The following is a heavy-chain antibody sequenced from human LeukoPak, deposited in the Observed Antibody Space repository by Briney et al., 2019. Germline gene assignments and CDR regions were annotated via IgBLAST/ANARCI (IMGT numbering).Heavy chain of an antibody. CDR2: ISAYNGHT. D-gene: IGHD3-22*01. J-gene: IGHJ3*02. CDR1: GYTFTSYG. V-gene: IGHV1-18*01. Sequence: ASVKVSCKASGYTFTSYGISWVRQAPGQGLEWMGWISAYNGHTNYAQKLQGRVTMTTDTSTSTAYMELRSLRSDDTAVYYCARDTPNYDSSGYRSDAFDIWGQGTMVTVSS. CDR3: ARDTPNYDSSGYRSDAFDI.